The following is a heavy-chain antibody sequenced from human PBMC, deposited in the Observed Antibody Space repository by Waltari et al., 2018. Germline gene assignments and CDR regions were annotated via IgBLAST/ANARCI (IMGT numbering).Heavy chain of an antibody. CDR3: AANSGFDY. CDR2: IAYDGSNK. D-gene: IGHD6-25*01. J-gene: IGHJ4*02. V-gene: IGHV3-30*03. CDR1: GFTLSSCV. Sequence: QVQLVESGGGGVQPGRSLRLSCPASGFTLSSCVMHWVRQAPGKGLEWVAVIAYDGSNKYYADSVKGRFPISRDNSKNTLYRQMNSLRAEDTAVYYCAANSGFDYWGQGTLVTVSS.